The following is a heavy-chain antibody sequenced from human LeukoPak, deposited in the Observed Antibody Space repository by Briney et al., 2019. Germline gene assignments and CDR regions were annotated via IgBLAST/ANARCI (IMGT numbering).Heavy chain of an antibody. CDR1: GYSFTSYW. V-gene: IGHV5-51*01. CDR3: ASRGSSSWYYFDY. CDR2: IYPGDSDT. D-gene: IGHD6-13*01. J-gene: IGHJ4*02. Sequence: GESLKISCKGSGYSFTSYWISWVRQMPGKGLEWMGIIYPGDSDTRYSPSFQGQVTISADKSISTAYLQWSSLKASDTAMYYCASRGSSSWYYFDYWGQGTLVTVSS.